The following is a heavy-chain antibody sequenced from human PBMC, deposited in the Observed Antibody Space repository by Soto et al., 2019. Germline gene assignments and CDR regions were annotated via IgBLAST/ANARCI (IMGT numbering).Heavy chain of an antibody. CDR2: IYHSGST. J-gene: IGHJ6*02. D-gene: IGHD2-2*02. V-gene: IGHV4-30-2*01. Sequence: SETLSLTCAVSGGSISSGGYSWSWIRQPPGKGLEWIGYIYHSGSTYYNPSLKSRVTISVDRSKNQFSLKLSSVTAADTAVYYCAREDIVVVPAAISYGMDVWGQGTTVTVSS. CDR3: AREDIVVVPAAISYGMDV. CDR1: GGSISSGGYS.